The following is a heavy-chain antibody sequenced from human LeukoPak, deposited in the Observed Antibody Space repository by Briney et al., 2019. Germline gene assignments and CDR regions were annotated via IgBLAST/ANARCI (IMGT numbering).Heavy chain of an antibody. CDR1: GFSFSSYE. CDR3: SRNPTAYNWFDP. D-gene: IGHD1-14*01. Sequence: GGSLRLSCVASGFSFSSYEMNWVRQAPGKGLEWVSYIGSSGGTIFYADSVKGRFTISRDNAKNSLYLQMNSLRAEDTAVYFCSRNPTAYNWFDPWGQGTLVTVSS. J-gene: IGHJ5*02. CDR2: IGSSGGTI. V-gene: IGHV3-48*03.